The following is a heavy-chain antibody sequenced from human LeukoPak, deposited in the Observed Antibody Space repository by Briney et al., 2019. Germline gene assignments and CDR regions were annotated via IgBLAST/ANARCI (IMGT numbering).Heavy chain of an antibody. CDR1: GGSISSYF. CDR2: VYSSGSA. D-gene: IGHD6-13*01. V-gene: IGHV4-4*09. J-gene: IGHJ2*01. Sequence: SETLSLTCTVSGGSISSYFWSWIRQSPGKGLEWIGYVYSSGSADYNHSLKSRVTIAVDTLKNQFSLSLRSVTAADTALYYCARHYGSWTDWYFDLWGLGTQVIVSS. CDR3: ARHYGSWTDWYFDL.